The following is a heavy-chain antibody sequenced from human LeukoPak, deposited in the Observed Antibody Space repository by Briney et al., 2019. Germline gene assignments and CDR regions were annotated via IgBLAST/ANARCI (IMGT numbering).Heavy chain of an antibody. CDR2: ISTSGNTI. V-gene: IGHV3-48*03. CDR3: ATAAGRIDYYFDY. J-gene: IGHJ4*02. CDR1: GFTFSSYE. D-gene: IGHD6-13*01. Sequence: GGSLRLSCAASGFTFSSYEMNWVRQAPGKGLEWVSYISTSGNTIYYADSVKGRFTISRDNAKNSLYLQMNSLRAEDTAVYYCATAAGRIDYYFDYWGQGTLVTVSS.